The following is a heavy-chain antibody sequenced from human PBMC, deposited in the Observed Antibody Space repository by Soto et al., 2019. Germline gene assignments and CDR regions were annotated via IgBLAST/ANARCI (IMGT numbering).Heavy chain of an antibody. CDR2: ISARGESL. J-gene: IGHJ4*02. CDR3: AKASIEYSASVDN. Sequence: EVQLLESGGGLVQPGGSLRLSCAASGFSFSSYAMVWVRQAPGKGLEWVSVISARGESLYFADSVKGRFTISRDNSKNVLPLEMNSLRAEDTATYFCAKASIEYSASVDNWGQGTLVVVSS. D-gene: IGHD5-12*01. CDR1: GFSFSSYA. V-gene: IGHV3-23*01.